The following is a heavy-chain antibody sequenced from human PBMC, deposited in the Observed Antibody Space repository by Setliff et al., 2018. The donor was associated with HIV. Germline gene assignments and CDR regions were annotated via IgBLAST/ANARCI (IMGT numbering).Heavy chain of an antibody. D-gene: IGHD3-10*01. Sequence: SETLSLTCTVSGGSISSSSYYWGWIRQPPGKGREWIGSIYYSGSTYYNPSLKSRVTISVDTSKNQFALKLSSVTAADTAVYYCARHGLLWLGAGYNWFDPWGQGTLVTVSS. V-gene: IGHV4-39*01. CDR3: ARHGLLWLGAGYNWFDP. CDR1: GGSISSSSYY. J-gene: IGHJ5*02. CDR2: IYYSGST.